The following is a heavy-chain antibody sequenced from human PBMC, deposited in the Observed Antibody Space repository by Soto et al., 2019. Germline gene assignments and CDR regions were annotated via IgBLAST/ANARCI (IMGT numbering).Heavy chain of an antibody. D-gene: IGHD2-8*01. CDR1: GDSVSSNSAA. V-gene: IGHV6-1*01. Sequence: KQSQTLSLTCAISGDSVSSNSAAWNWIRQSPSRGLEWLGRTYYRSKWYNDYAVSVKSRITINPDTSKNQFSLQLNSVTPEDTAVYYCARTSPGYCTNGVCRNWFDPWGQGTLVTVSS. CDR2: TYYRSKWYN. J-gene: IGHJ5*02. CDR3: ARTSPGYCTNGVCRNWFDP.